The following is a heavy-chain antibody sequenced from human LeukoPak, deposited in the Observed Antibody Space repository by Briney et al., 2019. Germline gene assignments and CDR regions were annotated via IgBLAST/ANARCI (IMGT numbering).Heavy chain of an antibody. CDR3: AKPAAGYSSGWYDGPYHLDY. V-gene: IGHV3-23*01. CDR2: ISGGGGNT. Sequence: GGSLRLSCAASGFTFSSCAMGWVRQAPGKGLEWVSAISGGGGNTYYADSVKGGFTISRDNSKNTLYLQMNSLRDDDTAVYYCAKPAAGYSSGWYDGPYHLDYWGQGTLVTVSS. D-gene: IGHD6-19*01. J-gene: IGHJ4*02. CDR1: GFTFSSCA.